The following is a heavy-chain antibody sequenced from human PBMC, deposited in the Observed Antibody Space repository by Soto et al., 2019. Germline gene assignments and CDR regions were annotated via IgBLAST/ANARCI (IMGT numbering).Heavy chain of an antibody. D-gene: IGHD2-8*01. Sequence: QVQLQESGPGLVKPSETLSLTCTVSGGSISSYYWSWIRQPPGKGLEWIGYIYYSGSTNYNPSLKSRVTISVDTSKNQFSLKLSSVTAADTAVYYCASLPSEVYSAEYFQHWGQGTLVTVSS. CDR3: ASLPSEVYSAEYFQH. CDR1: GGSISSYY. V-gene: IGHV4-59*01. CDR2: IYYSGST. J-gene: IGHJ1*01.